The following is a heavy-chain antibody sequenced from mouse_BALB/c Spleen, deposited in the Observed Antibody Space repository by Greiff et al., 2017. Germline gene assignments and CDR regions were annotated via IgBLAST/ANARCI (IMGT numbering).Heavy chain of an antibody. D-gene: IGHD1-1*01. CDR2: IYPGDGDT. V-gene: IGHV1-82*01. Sequence: QVQLQQSGPELVKPGASVKISCKASGYAFSSSWMNWVRQRPGQGLEWIGRIYPGDGDTNYNGKFKGKATLTADKSSSTAYMQLSSLTSVDSAVYFCARDYYGPWFAYWGQGTLVTVSA. CDR1: GYAFSSSW. J-gene: IGHJ3*01. CDR3: ARDYYGPWFAY.